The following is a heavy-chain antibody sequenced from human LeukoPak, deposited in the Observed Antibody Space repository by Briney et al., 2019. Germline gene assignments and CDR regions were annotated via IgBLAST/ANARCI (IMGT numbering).Heavy chain of an antibody. CDR2: IIPIFGTA. Sequence: GASVKVSCKASGGTFSSYAISWVRQAPGQGLEWMGGIIPIFGTANYAQKFQGRVTITADKSTSTAYMELSSLRSEDTAVYYCARDTNNLIRGVFADWGQGTLVTVSS. J-gene: IGHJ4*02. V-gene: IGHV1-69*06. D-gene: IGHD3-10*01. CDR1: GGTFSSYA. CDR3: ARDTNNLIRGVFAD.